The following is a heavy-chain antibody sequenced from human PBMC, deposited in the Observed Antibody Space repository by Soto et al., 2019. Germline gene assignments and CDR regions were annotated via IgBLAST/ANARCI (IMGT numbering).Heavy chain of an antibody. CDR3: ARTSITIFGVVNSFDY. J-gene: IGHJ4*02. CDR2: IYHSGST. CDR1: GGSISSGGYS. D-gene: IGHD3-3*01. Sequence: SETLSLTCAVSGGSISSGGYSWSWIRQPPGKGLEWIGYIYHSGSTYYNPSLKSRVTISVDRSKNQFSLKLSSVTAADTAVYYCARTSITIFGVVNSFDYWGQGTLVTVSS. V-gene: IGHV4-30-2*01.